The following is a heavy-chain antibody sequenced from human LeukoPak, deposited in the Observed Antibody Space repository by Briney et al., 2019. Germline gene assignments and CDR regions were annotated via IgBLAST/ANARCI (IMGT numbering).Heavy chain of an antibody. V-gene: IGHV3-23*01. J-gene: IGHJ4*02. CDR2: ISSSGGST. CDR3: AKTRSPYCSSTSCSHFDY. D-gene: IGHD2-2*01. CDR1: GFTFSSYA. Sequence: GGSLRLSCAASGFTFSSYAMSWVRQAPGKGLEWVSAISSSGGSTYYADSVKGRFTISRDNSKNTLYLQMNSLRAEDTAVYYCAKTRSPYCSSTSCSHFDYWGQGTLVTVSS.